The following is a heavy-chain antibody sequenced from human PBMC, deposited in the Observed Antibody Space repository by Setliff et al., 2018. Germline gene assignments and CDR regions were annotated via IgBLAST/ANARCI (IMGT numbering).Heavy chain of an antibody. Sequence: SVKVSCKASGDPFNAYGVSWVRQAPGQGLEWMGAIIPVLGMTDYAQKFQGRLTITADQSTTAVYMELSSLRFDDTALYYCARGPSPTVTPSRLIYFYHMDVWGAGTTVTVFS. CDR1: GDPFNAYG. CDR3: ARGPSPTVTPSRLIYFYHMDV. CDR2: IIPVLGMT. D-gene: IGHD4-17*01. J-gene: IGHJ6*03. V-gene: IGHV1-69*10.